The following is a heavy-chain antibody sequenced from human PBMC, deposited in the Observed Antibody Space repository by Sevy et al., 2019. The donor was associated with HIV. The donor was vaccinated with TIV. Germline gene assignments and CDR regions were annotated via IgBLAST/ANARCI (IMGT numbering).Heavy chain of an antibody. V-gene: IGHV4-59*01. CDR1: GGSISNYY. J-gene: IGHJ4*02. Sequence: SETLSLTCTVSGGSISNYYWSWIRQPPGQGLEWIGYIHYSGSTNYNPSLKSRVTMSVDTSKNQFSLNLSSVTAVDTAVYYCARRGSTYYYDSSGLDYWGQGTLVTVSS. D-gene: IGHD3-22*01. CDR2: IHYSGST. CDR3: ARRGSTYYYDSSGLDY.